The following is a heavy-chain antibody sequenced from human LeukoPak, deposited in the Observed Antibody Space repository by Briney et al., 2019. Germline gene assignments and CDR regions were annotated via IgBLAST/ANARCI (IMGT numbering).Heavy chain of an antibody. Sequence: GSLRLSCAASGFTFSSYEMNWVRQAPGKGLEWIGEIYHSGSTNYNPSLKSRVTISVDKSKNQFSLKMSSVTAADTAVYYCARAYSSSWYWNWFDPWGQGTLVTVSS. CDR2: IYHSGST. J-gene: IGHJ5*02. CDR1: GFTFSSYEM. D-gene: IGHD6-13*01. V-gene: IGHV4-4*02. CDR3: ARAYSSSWYWNWFDP.